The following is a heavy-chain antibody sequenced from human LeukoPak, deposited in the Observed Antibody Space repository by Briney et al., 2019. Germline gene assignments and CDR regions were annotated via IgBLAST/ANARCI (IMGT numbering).Heavy chain of an antibody. CDR1: GGSFSGYY. Sequence: SETLSLTCAVYGGSFSGYYWSWIRQPPGKGLEWIGEINHSGSTNYNPSLKSRVTISVDTSKNQFSLKLSSVTAADTAVYYCARVVRIVVVMNNWFDPWGQGTLVTVSS. CDR3: ARVVRIVVVMNNWFDP. D-gene: IGHD3-22*01. CDR2: INHSGST. V-gene: IGHV4-34*01. J-gene: IGHJ5*02.